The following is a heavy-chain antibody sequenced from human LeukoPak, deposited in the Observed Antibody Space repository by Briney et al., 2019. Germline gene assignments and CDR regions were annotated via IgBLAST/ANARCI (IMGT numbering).Heavy chain of an antibody. V-gene: IGHV4-4*07. Sequence: AETLSLTCTVSGFSISSYYWSWIRQPAGKGLEWIGRIYTSGSTNYNPSLKSRVTMSVDTSKNQFSLKLSSVPAADTAVYYCARDSRYYDSSGYYYRDWFDPWGQGTLVTVSS. CDR3: ARDSRYYDSSGYYYRDWFDP. CDR2: IYTSGST. J-gene: IGHJ5*02. D-gene: IGHD3-22*01. CDR1: GFSISSYY.